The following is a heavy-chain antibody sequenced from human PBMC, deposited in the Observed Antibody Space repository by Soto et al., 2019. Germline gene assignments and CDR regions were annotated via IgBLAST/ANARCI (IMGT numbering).Heavy chain of an antibody. CDR3: ARRGSGSYYDY. J-gene: IGHJ4*02. D-gene: IGHD1-26*01. CDR2: ISGSGGST. V-gene: IGHV3-23*01. Sequence: EVQLLESGGGLVQPGGSLRLSCAASGFTFSSYAIRWVRQAPVKGLEWVSAISGSGGSTYYADSVKGRFTISRDNSKNTLYLQMTSLRAEATAVYYCARRGSGSYYDYWGQGTLVTVSS. CDR1: GFTFSSYA.